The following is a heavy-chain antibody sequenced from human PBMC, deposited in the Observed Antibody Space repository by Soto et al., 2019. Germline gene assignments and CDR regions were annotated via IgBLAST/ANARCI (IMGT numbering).Heavy chain of an antibody. CDR1: GFTFSSYW. J-gene: IGHJ4*02. CDR3: VRTSLVVAAATREDY. V-gene: IGHV3-74*01. Sequence: EVQLVESGGGLVQPGESLRLSCAASGFTFSSYWMHWVRQAPGKGLVWVSRINSDGSSTSYAGSVKGRFTIFRDNAKNTLYLHMNSLRAEDTAVYYCVRTSLVVAAATREDYWGQGTLVNVSS. CDR2: INSDGSST. D-gene: IGHD2-15*01.